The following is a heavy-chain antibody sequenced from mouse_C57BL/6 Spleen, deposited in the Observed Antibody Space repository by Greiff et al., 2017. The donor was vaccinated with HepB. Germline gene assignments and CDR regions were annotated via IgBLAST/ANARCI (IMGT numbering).Heavy chain of an antibody. J-gene: IGHJ4*01. CDR3: ARQGPPITTVVCPYAMDY. D-gene: IGHD1-1*01. CDR2: ISSGGSYN. CDR1: GFTFSSYG. V-gene: IGHV5-6*01. Sequence: EVQGVESGGDLVKPGGSLKLSCAASGFTFSSYGMSWVRQTPDKRLEWVATISSGGSYNYYPDSVKGRFTISRDNAKNTLYLQMSSLKSEATGMYYCARQGPPITTVVCPYAMDYWGQGTSVTVSS.